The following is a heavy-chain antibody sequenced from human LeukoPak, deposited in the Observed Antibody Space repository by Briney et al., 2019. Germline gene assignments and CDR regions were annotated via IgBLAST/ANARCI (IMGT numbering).Heavy chain of an antibody. J-gene: IGHJ6*04. CDR3: AELGITMIGGV. V-gene: IGHV3-21*01. CDR1: GFTFSGST. CDR2: ISTSSSYI. Sequence: GGSLRLSCAASGFTFSGSTMNWVRQAPGKGLEWVSFISTSSSYIYYADSVRGRFTISRDNAKNSLYLQMNSLRAEDTAVYYCAELGITMIGGVWGKGTTVTISS. D-gene: IGHD3-10*02.